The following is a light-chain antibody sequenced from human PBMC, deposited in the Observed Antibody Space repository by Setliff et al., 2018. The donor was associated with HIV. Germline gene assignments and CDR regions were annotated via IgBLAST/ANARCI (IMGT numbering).Light chain of an antibody. J-gene: IGLJ2*01. CDR1: SSDVGGYDY. V-gene: IGLV2-14*03. CDR3: GSHTSTSTLGI. Sequence: QSALTQPASVSGSPGQSITISCTGTSSDVGGYDYVSWYQQHPGKAPKLMIYDVSNRPSGVSNRFSGSKSGNTASLTISGLQAEDEADYYCGSHTSTSTLGIFGG. CDR2: DVS.